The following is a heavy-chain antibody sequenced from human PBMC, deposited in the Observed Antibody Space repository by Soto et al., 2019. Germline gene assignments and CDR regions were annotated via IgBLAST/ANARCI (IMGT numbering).Heavy chain of an antibody. D-gene: IGHD3-10*01. CDR1: GDTFTDYW. Sequence: EVQMVQSGAEVKKPGESLRISCKGSGDTFTDYWITWVRQMPGKGLEWMGRIDPSDSYTNYSPSFEGHVTISVDKSIGTAYLQWSSLEASDTAMYYCARHHRAMVRGTDVWGQGTIVTVSS. V-gene: IGHV5-10-1*03. CDR3: ARHHRAMVRGTDV. J-gene: IGHJ6*02. CDR2: IDPSDSYT.